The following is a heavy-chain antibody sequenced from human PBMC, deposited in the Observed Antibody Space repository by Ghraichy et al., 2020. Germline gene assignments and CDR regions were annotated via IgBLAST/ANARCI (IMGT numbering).Heavy chain of an antibody. D-gene: IGHD1-26*01. CDR2: ISPYNGNT. CDR1: GYTFNSHG. CDR3: ARLAGRYSFGMDV. V-gene: IGHV1-18*01. J-gene: IGHJ6*02. Sequence: ASVKVSCKASGYTFNSHGINWVRQAPGQGLEWMGWISPYNGNTNYTQTLQDRVTMTTDTPTSTAYMELRTLRSDDTAVYYCARLAGRYSFGMDVWGQGTTVTVSS.